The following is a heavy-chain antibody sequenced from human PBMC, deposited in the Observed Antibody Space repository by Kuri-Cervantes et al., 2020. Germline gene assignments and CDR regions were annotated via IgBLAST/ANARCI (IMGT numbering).Heavy chain of an antibody. D-gene: IGHD3-9*01. CDR1: GFNFDEYG. V-gene: IGHV3-21*01. Sequence: LSLTCAASGFNFDEYGMSWVRQPPGKGLEWVSSISSSSSYIYYADSVKGRFTISRDNAKNSLSLQMNSLRAEDTAVYYCARDVLGTYYDILTGYGSDYMDVWGKGTTVTVSS. J-gene: IGHJ6*03. CDR3: ARDVLGTYYDILTGYGSDYMDV. CDR2: ISSSSSYI.